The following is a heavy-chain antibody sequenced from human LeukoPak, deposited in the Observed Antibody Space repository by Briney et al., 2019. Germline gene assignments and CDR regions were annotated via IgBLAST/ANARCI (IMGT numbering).Heavy chain of an antibody. J-gene: IGHJ4*02. CDR2: IWYDGSNK. D-gene: IGHD1-26*01. CDR1: GFTFSSYV. Sequence: GGSLRLSCAASGFTFSSYVMHWVRQAPGKGLEWVAVIWYDGSNKYYADSVKGRFTISRDNSKNTLYLQMNSLRAEDTAVYYCARGGEWELLRVSYFDYWGQGTLVTVSS. CDR3: ARGGEWELLRVSYFDY. V-gene: IGHV3-33*01.